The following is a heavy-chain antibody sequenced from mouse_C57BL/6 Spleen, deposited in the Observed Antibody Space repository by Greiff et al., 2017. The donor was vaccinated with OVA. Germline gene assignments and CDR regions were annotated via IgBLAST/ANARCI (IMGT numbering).Heavy chain of an antibody. V-gene: IGHV1-64*01. Sequence: QVQLQQPGAELVKPGASVKLSCKASGYTFTSYWMHWVKQRPGQGLEWIGMIHPNSGSTNYNEKFKSKATLTVDKSSSTAYMQLSSLTSEDSAVYYCASLYDYSYYAMDYWGQGTSVTVSS. D-gene: IGHD2-4*01. CDR2: IHPNSGST. J-gene: IGHJ4*01. CDR3: ASLYDYSYYAMDY. CDR1: GYTFTSYW.